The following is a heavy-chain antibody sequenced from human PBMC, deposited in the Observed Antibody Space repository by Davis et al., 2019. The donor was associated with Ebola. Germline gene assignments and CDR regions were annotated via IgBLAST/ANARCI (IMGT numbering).Heavy chain of an antibody. CDR1: GFTFSSYS. Sequence: GESLKISCAASGFTFSSYSMNWVRQAPGKGLEWVSYISSSSSIYYADSVKGRFTISRDNAKNSLYLQMNSLRDEDTAVYYCARDVYCSSTSCYFSWFDPWGQGTLVTVSS. D-gene: IGHD2-2*01. J-gene: IGHJ5*02. CDR3: ARDVYCSSTSCYFSWFDP. CDR2: ISSSSSI. V-gene: IGHV3-48*02.